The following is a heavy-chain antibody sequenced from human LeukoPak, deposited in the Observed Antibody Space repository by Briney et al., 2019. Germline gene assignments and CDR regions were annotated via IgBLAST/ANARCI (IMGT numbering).Heavy chain of an antibody. V-gene: IGHV3-9*01. Sequence: GRSLRLSCAASGFTFDDYAMHWVRQAPGKGLVWVSGTSWNSGSIGYADSVKGRFTISRDNAKNSLYLQMNSLRAEDTALYYCAKDYYYDSSGYYWAPGDYWGQGTLVTVSS. CDR2: TSWNSGSI. J-gene: IGHJ4*02. CDR3: AKDYYYDSSGYYWAPGDY. D-gene: IGHD3-22*01. CDR1: GFTFDDYA.